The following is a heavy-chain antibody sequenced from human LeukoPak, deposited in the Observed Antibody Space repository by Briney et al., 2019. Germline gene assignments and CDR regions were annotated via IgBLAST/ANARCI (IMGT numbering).Heavy chain of an antibody. Sequence: ASVKVSCRVSGYTLSELSIHWVRQAPGKGLEWLGGFDPEDGETIYAQKLQGRVTMTEETSSETTYMELSSLRSEDTAVYYCATRFDTRRGAFDIWGQGTLVIVSS. CDR3: ATRFDTRRGAFDI. D-gene: IGHD3-22*01. CDR1: GYTLSELS. V-gene: IGHV1-24*01. J-gene: IGHJ3*02. CDR2: FDPEDGET.